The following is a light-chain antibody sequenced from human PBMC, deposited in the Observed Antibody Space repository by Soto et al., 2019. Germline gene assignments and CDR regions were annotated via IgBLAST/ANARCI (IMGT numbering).Light chain of an antibody. CDR2: GAS. CDR3: QQYGSSLTWT. CDR1: QSVSSSY. J-gene: IGKJ1*01. V-gene: IGKV3-20*01. Sequence: EIVLTQSPGTLSLSPGERATLSCRASQSVSSSYLAWYQQKPGQAPRLLIYGASSRATGIPDRFSGSGSGTDFTLTISRLEPEDFAVDYCQQYGSSLTWTFGQGTNVEIK.